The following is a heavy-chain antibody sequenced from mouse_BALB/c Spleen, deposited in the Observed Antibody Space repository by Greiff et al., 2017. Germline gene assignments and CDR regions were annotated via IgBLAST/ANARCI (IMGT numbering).Heavy chain of an antibody. CDR1: GDSITSGY. D-gene: IGHD4-1*01. Sequence: EVQVVESGPSLVKPSQTLSLTCSVTGDSITSGYWNWILKFPGNKLEYMGYISYSGSTYYNPSLKSRISITRDTSKNQYYLQLNSVTTEDTATYYCASPPNWDYWYFDVWGAGTTVTVSS. CDR2: ISYSGST. J-gene: IGHJ1*01. V-gene: IGHV3-8*02. CDR3: ASPPNWDYWYFDV.